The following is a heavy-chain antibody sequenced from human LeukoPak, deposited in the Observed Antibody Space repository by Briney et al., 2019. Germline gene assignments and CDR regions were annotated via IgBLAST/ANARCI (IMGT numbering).Heavy chain of an antibody. CDR1: GGSLSGYY. CDR3: ARHGWYLPFDY. J-gene: IGHJ4*02. V-gene: IGHV4-34*01. D-gene: IGHD6-19*01. Sequence: SETLSLTCAVYGGSLSGYYWSWIRQPPGKGLEWIGEINHSGSTNYNPSLKSRVTISVDTSKNQFSLKLSSVTAADTAVYYCARHGWYLPFDYWGQGTLVTVSS. CDR2: INHSGST.